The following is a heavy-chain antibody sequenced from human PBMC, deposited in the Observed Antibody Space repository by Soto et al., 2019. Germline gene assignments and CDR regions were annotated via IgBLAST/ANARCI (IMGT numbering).Heavy chain of an antibody. CDR3: TREPALGAYYHPHFDY. D-gene: IGHD3-10*01. J-gene: IGHJ4*02. CDR2: ISGPGSTI. Sequence: SLRLSCAASGFNFSLYTMNWVRQAPGRGLEWVSYISGPGSTIYYADSVKGRFAISRDNARSSVYLQMDSRRDEDTAVYYCTREPALGAYYHPHFDYWGQGALVTVSS. V-gene: IGHV3-48*02. CDR1: GFNFSLYT.